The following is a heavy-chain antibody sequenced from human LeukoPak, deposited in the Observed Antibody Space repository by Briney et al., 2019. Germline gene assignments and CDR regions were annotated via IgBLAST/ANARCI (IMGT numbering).Heavy chain of an antibody. Sequence: GGSLRLSCAASGFAFSSYAMSWVRQAPGKGLERVSAISGSGGSTYYADSVKGRFTISRDNSKNTLYLQMNSLRAEDTAVYYCAKVSGDAFDIWGQGTMVTVSS. CDR1: GFAFSSYA. D-gene: IGHD2/OR15-2a*01. J-gene: IGHJ3*02. CDR2: ISGSGGST. CDR3: AKVSGDAFDI. V-gene: IGHV3-23*01.